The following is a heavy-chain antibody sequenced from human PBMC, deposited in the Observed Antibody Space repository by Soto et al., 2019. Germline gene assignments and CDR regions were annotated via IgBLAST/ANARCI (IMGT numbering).Heavy chain of an antibody. CDR2: ISGSGGST. Sequence: PGGSLRLSCAASGFTFSSYAMSWVRQAPGKGLEWVSAISGSGGSTYYADSVKGRFTISRDNSKNTLYLQMNSLRAEDTAVYYCAKWPFGAYSSSWYRITGTTRGDYYFDYWGQGTLVTVSS. CDR1: GFTFSSYA. V-gene: IGHV3-23*01. D-gene: IGHD6-13*01. J-gene: IGHJ4*02. CDR3: AKWPFGAYSSSWYRITGTTRGDYYFDY.